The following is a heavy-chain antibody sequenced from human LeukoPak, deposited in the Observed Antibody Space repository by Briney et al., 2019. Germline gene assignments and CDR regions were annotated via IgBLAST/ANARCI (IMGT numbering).Heavy chain of an antibody. CDR3: ARGASGVYTVTTSWFDP. CDR1: GYTFTGYY. V-gene: IGHV1-2*02. J-gene: IGHJ5*02. Sequence: ASVKVSCKASGYTFTGYYTHWVRQAPGQGLEWMGWINPNSGGTNYAQKFQGRVTMTRDTSISTAYMELSRLGSDDTAVYYCARGASGVYTVTTSWFDPWGQGTLVTVSS. CDR2: INPNSGGT. D-gene: IGHD4-17*01.